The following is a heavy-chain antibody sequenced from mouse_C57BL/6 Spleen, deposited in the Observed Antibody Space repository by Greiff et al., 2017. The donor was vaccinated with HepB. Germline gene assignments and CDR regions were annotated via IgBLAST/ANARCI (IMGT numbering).Heavy chain of an antibody. Sequence: VQLQQSGAELVKPGASVKMSCKASGYTFTSYWITWVKQRPGQGLEWIGDIYPGSGSTNYNEKFKSKATLTVDTSSSTAYMQLSSLTSEDSAVYYCASYYDYERLDYWGQGTTLTVSS. CDR3: ASYYDYERLDY. D-gene: IGHD2-4*01. J-gene: IGHJ2*01. V-gene: IGHV1-55*01. CDR1: GYTFTSYW. CDR2: IYPGSGST.